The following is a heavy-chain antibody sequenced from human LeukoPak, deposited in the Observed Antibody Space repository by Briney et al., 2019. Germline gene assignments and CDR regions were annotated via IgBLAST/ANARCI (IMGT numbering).Heavy chain of an antibody. CDR1: GFTVSSNY. V-gene: IGHV3-53*01. D-gene: IGHD2-2*01. CDR3: ARVLGYCSSTSCYRGDAFDI. Sequence: PGGSLRLSCAASGFTVSSNYMSWVRQAPGKGLEWVSVIYSGGSTYYADSVKGRFTISRDNSKNTLYLQMNSLRAEDTAVYYCARVLGYCSSTSCYRGDAFDIWGQGTMVTVSS. CDR2: IYSGGST. J-gene: IGHJ3*02.